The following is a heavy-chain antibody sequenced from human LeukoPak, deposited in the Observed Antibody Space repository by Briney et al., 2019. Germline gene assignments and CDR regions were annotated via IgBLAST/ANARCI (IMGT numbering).Heavy chain of an antibody. Sequence: GGSLRLSRAASEFTFSSYGMHWVRQAPGKGLEWVAFIRYDGSNQYYADAVKGRFTISRDNSKNTLYLQMSSLRAEDTAVYYCAKGGHADYGDYSHLWYFDLWGRGTLVTVSS. D-gene: IGHD4-17*01. J-gene: IGHJ2*01. V-gene: IGHV3-30*02. CDR1: EFTFSSYG. CDR3: AKGGHADYGDYSHLWYFDL. CDR2: IRYDGSNQ.